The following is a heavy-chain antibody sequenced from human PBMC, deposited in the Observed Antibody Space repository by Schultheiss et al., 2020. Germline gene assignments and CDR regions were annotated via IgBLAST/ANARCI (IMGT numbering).Heavy chain of an antibody. Sequence: GGSLRLSCAASGFTFRSYAMSWVRQAPGKGLEWVSGISGGGGTTYYADSVKGRFTISRDNSKDTLYLEMNSLRAEDTAVYYCAKVTIAVAGTNWGQGTLVNVSS. J-gene: IGHJ4*02. D-gene: IGHD6-19*01. CDR2: ISGGGGTT. CDR1: GFTFRSYA. V-gene: IGHV3-23*01. CDR3: AKVTIAVAGTN.